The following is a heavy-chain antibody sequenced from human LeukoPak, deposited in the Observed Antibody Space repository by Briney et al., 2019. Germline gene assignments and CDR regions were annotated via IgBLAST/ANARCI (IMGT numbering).Heavy chain of an antibody. V-gene: IGHV4-34*01. D-gene: IGHD3-3*01. CDR1: GGSFSGYY. Sequence: SETLSLTCAVYGGSFSGYYWSWIRQPPGKGLEWIGEINHSGSTNYNPSLKSRVTISVDTSKNQFSLKLSSVTAADTAVYYCARVRSGYYSYWGQGTLVTVSS. CDR2: INHSGST. CDR3: ARVRSGYYSY. J-gene: IGHJ4*02.